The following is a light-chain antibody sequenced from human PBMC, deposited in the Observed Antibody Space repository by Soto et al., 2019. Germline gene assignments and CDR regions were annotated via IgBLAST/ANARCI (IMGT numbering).Light chain of an antibody. J-gene: IGKJ2*01. CDR3: QQSHGIPYT. CDR1: QTITGY. V-gene: IGKV1-39*01. Sequence: DIPMTQSPSSLSAFVGDRVKITCRASQTITGYLNWYQQKPGKAPKLLIYAASSLQSGVPSRFSGSGSGTDFTLTISSLQPEDFATYYCQQSHGIPYTFGQGTKLEIK. CDR2: AAS.